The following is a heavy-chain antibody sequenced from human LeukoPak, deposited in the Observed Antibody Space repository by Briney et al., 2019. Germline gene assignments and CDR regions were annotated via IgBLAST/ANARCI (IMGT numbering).Heavy chain of an antibody. V-gene: IGHV4-4*07. Sequence: SETLSLTCTISGGSISIYSISTFYWTWIRQPAGKGLEWIGRIYTNGNTDYTPSLKSRVTMSVDPSKNQFSLRLSSVTAADTAVYYCARAYDSSQSPIGGLGPDSFDIWGQGSMVTVSS. CDR1: GGSISIYSISTFY. D-gene: IGHD3-22*01. CDR2: IYTNGNT. J-gene: IGHJ3*02. CDR3: ARAYDSSQSPIGGLGPDSFDI.